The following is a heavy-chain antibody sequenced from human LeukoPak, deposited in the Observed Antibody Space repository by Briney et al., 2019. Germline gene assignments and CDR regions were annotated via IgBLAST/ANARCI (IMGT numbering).Heavy chain of an antibody. D-gene: IGHD3-10*01. Sequence: SETLSLTCGVSGGSFSGYYWSWIRQSPGRGLEWIGEINESGSTDYNPSLMSRVTISLDTSKNQFSLKLRSMTAADTAIYYCARVGGLMIRGFMIFFGLGGYYSGMYAWGQGTTVSVSS. CDR3: ARVGGLMIRGFMIFFGLGGYYSGMYA. J-gene: IGHJ6*02. CDR1: GGSFSGYY. CDR2: INESGST. V-gene: IGHV4-34*01.